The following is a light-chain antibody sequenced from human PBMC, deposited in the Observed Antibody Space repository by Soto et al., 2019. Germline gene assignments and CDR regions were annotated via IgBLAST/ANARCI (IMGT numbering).Light chain of an antibody. CDR2: HAS. J-gene: IGKJ2*01. V-gene: IGKV3-15*01. Sequence: EIVLTQSPAILSVSPGERATLSCRATQSVNTNLAWYQQKPGQAPRLLMYHASTRATGIPVRFSGSGSGTEFTLTISSLQSEDSAVYYCQHYDHWPPRTFGQGTKLEI. CDR1: QSVNTN. CDR3: QHYDHWPPRT.